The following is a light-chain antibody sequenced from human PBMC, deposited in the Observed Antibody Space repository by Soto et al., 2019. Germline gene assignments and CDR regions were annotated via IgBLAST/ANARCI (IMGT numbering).Light chain of an antibody. J-gene: IGKJ1*01. CDR2: DAS. V-gene: IGKV3-11*01. CDR1: QSVSSY. CDR3: QQYNDWPRT. Sequence: EIVLTQSPATLSLSPGERATLSCRASQSVSSYLAWYQLKPGQAPRLLIYDASNRATGIPDRFSGSGSGTEFTLTISSLQSEDFAVYYCQQYNDWPRTFGQGTKVDIK.